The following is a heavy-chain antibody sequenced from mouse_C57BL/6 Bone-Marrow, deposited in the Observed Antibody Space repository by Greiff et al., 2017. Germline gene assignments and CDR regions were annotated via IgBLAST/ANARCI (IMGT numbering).Heavy chain of an antibody. D-gene: IGHD2-2*01. CDR1: EYAFPSHD. Sequence: DVMLVESGGGLVQPGESLKLSCESNEYAFPSHDMSWVRKTPEKRLELVAAINSDGGSTYYPDTMERRFIISRDNTKKTRYLQMSSLTSEDTALYCCAREGARWLRRDYWGQGTTLTVSS. J-gene: IGHJ2*01. V-gene: IGHV5-2*01. CDR3: AREGARWLRRDY. CDR2: INSDGGST.